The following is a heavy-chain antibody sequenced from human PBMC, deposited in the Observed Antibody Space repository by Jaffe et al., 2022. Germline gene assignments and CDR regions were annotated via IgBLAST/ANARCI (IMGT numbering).Heavy chain of an antibody. CDR1: GGSISSSSYY. CDR3: ARPTTYYDFWSGYSGRIWNAFDI. J-gene: IGHJ3*02. CDR2: IYYSGST. V-gene: IGHV4-39*01. D-gene: IGHD3-3*01. Sequence: QLQLQESGPGLVKPSETLSLTCTVSGGSISSSSYYWGWIRQPPGKGLEWIGSIYYSGSTYYNPSLKSRVTISVDTSKNQFSLKLSSVTAADTAVYYCARPTTYYDFWSGYSGRIWNAFDIWGQGTMVTVSS.